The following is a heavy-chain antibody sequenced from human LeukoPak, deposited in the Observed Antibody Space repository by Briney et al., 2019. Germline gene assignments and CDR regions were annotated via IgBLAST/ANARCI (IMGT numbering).Heavy chain of an antibody. CDR3: ARDKGDYDILTGYFPLGY. CDR2: INPNSGGT. J-gene: IGHJ4*02. D-gene: IGHD3-9*01. V-gene: IGHV1-2*02. Sequence: GASVKYSCKASGYTFTGYYMHWVRQAPGQGLEWMGWINPNSGGTNYAQKFQGRVTMTRDTSISTAYMELSRLRSDDTAVYYCARDKGDYDILTGYFPLGYWGQGYRVSDSS. CDR1: GYTFTGYY.